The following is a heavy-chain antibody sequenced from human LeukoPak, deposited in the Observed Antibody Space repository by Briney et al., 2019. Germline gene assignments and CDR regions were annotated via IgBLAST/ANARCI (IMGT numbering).Heavy chain of an antibody. CDR2: IYHSGST. Sequence: SETLSLTCAVSGYSISSGYYWGWIRQPPGKGLEWIGSIYHSGSTYYNPSLKSRVTISVDTSKNQFSLKLSSVTAADTAMYYCASGPTVTTASFDYWGQGTLVTVSS. J-gene: IGHJ4*02. D-gene: IGHD4-17*01. V-gene: IGHV4-38-2*01. CDR3: ASGPTVTTASFDY. CDR1: GYSISSGYY.